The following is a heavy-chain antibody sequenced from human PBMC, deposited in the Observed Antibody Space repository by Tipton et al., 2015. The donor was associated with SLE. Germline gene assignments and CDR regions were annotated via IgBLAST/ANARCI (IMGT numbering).Heavy chain of an antibody. CDR3: ARTAVLAAIMMGV. CDR1: GGSINSFY. CDR2: FHSIGIL. J-gene: IGHJ6*02. D-gene: IGHD3-16*01. Sequence: TLSLTCTVSGGSINSFYWTWVRQPAGKGLEWIGHFHSIGILNYNPSLKSRVTMSGDTSKNQLSLKLNAVTAADTAGYYCARTAVLAAIMMGVWGQGTTVTVSS. V-gene: IGHV4-4*07.